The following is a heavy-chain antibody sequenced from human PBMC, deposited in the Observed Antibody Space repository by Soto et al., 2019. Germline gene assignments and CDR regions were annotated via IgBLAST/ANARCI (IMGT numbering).Heavy chain of an antibody. J-gene: IGHJ4*02. Sequence: SXTLSLTCAVYGGSLSGYYWTWIRQPPGTGLEWIGEINHSGSTNYNPSLKSRVTISVDTSKNQFSLKLTSVTAEDTAVYYCGRERGSGCTFDNWAQALLVTVSS. D-gene: IGHD3-22*01. CDR2: INHSGST. CDR3: GRERGSGCTFDN. V-gene: IGHV4-34*01. CDR1: GGSLSGYY.